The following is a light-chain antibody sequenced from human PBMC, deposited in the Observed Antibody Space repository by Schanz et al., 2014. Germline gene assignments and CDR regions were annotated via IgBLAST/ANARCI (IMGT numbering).Light chain of an antibody. CDR2: DDN. V-gene: IGLV1-51*01. CDR1: MSNIGNND. Sequence: QSVLTQPPSVSAAPGQKVTISCSGSMSNIGNNDVSWYQQVPGTAPKLLIYDDNDRPSGIPDRISGSKSGTSASLAITGLQADDEADYYCQSYDSSLRGWVFGGGTKLTVL. CDR3: QSYDSSLRGWV. J-gene: IGLJ3*02.